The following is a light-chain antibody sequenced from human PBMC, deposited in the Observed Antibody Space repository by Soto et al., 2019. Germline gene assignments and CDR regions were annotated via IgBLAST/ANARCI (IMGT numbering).Light chain of an antibody. V-gene: IGKV3-15*01. J-gene: IGKJ4*01. CDR1: QSVSSN. CDR3: QQYIRWPLT. CDR2: GAS. Sequence: EIVMTQSPAPLSVSPGERATLSCRASQSVSSNLAWYQQKPGQAPSLLIYGASTRATGTPARFSGSGSGTEFTLTISSLQSEDVAVYYCQQYIRWPLTFGGGTKVDIK.